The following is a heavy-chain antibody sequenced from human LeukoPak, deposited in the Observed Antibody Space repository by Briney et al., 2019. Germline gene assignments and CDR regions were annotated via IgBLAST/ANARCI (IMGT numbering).Heavy chain of an antibody. J-gene: IGHJ4*02. CDR2: INPNSGGT. Sequence: GASVKVSCKVSGYTFTGYYMHWVRQAPGQGLEWMGWINPNSGGTNYAQKFQGRVTMTRDTSISTAYMELSRLRSDDTAVYYCARDLVGATTFDYWGQGTLVTVSS. D-gene: IGHD1-26*01. CDR3: ARDLVGATTFDY. V-gene: IGHV1-2*02. CDR1: GYTFTGYY.